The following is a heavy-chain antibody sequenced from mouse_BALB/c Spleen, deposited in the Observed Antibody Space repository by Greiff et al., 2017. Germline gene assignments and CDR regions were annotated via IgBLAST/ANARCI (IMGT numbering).Heavy chain of an antibody. V-gene: IGHV5-6-3*01. CDR2: INSNGGST. J-gene: IGHJ3*01. CDR3: ARVSLLRYFAY. Sequence: EVQLVESGGGLVQPGGSLKLSCAASGFTFSSYGMSWVRQTPDKRLELVATINSNGGSTYYPDSVKGRFTISRDNAKNTLYLQMSSLKSEDTAMYYCARVSLLRYFAYWGQGTLVTVSA. CDR1: GFTFSSYG. D-gene: IGHD1-1*01.